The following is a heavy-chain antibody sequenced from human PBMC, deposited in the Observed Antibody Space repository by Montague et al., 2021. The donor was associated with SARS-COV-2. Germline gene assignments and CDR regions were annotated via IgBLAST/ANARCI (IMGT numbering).Heavy chain of an antibody. CDR3: ARYSVAGTRYFDF. Sequence: SETLSLTCTVSGGSISSSSYYWGWVRQPPGKGLEWIGSINFSGNTYYNPSLKSRVTISVDTSKDQFSLKLSSVTAADTAVYYCARYSVAGTRYFDFWGQGTLVTVSS. CDR2: INFSGNT. V-gene: IGHV4-39*01. CDR1: GGSISSSSYY. D-gene: IGHD6-19*01. J-gene: IGHJ4*02.